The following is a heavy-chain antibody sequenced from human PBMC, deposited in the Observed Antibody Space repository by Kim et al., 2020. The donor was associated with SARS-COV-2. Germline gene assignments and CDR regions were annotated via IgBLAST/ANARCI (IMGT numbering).Heavy chain of an antibody. J-gene: IGHJ3*02. Sequence: ASVKVSCKSSGYTFTSYAMHWVRQAPGQRLEWMGWINAGNGNTKYSQKFQGRVTITRDTSASTAYMELSSLRSEDTAVYYCALVGYDKGGAFDIWGQGTMVTVSS. D-gene: IGHD2-8*01. CDR3: ALVGYDKGGAFDI. CDR2: INAGNGNT. CDR1: GYTFTSYA. V-gene: IGHV1-3*01.